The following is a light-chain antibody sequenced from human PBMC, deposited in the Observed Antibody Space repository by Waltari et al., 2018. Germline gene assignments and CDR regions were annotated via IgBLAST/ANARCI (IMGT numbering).Light chain of an antibody. Sequence: QSALTQPASVSGSPGQSITMSCAGTSTDIGGYNFVSWYQHHPGKTPKLIIYDVTTRPAGVSNRFSGSKTVNTAYLTISGLRAEDEADYYCSSYTSSITVIFGGGTKVTVL. CDR3: SSYTSSITVI. CDR2: DVT. J-gene: IGLJ2*01. CDR1: STDIGGYNF. V-gene: IGLV2-14*03.